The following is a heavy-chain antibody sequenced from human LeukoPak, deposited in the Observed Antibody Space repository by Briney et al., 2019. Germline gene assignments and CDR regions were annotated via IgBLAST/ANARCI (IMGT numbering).Heavy chain of an antibody. J-gene: IGHJ3*02. Sequence: ASVKVSCKASGYTFTGYYMHWVRQAPGQGLEWMGWINPNSGGTNYAQKFQGRVTMTRDTSISTAHMELRRLRSDAPAVYYCARDSKGAFDIWGQGTMVTVSS. CDR1: GYTFTGYY. V-gene: IGHV1-2*02. D-gene: IGHD2-2*01. CDR2: INPNSGGT. CDR3: ARDSKGAFDI.